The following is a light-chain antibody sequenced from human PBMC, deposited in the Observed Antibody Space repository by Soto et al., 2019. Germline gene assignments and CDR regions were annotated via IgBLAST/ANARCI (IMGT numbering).Light chain of an antibody. Sequence: EIVLTQSPATLSLSPWERATLSCRASQSVSRYLIWYQQKPGQPPRLLIYDASNRATGIPARFSGSGSGTDFTLTISSLEPEDFAIYYCQQRSNWPINCGQGKQLGIK. V-gene: IGKV3-11*01. CDR1: QSVSRY. CDR2: DAS. J-gene: IGKJ5*01. CDR3: QQRSNWPIN.